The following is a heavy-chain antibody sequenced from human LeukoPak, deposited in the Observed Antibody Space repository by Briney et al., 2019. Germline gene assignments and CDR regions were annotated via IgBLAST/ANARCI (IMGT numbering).Heavy chain of an antibody. CDR2: IYYSGST. Sequence: KPSETLSLTCTVSGGSISTYYWSWIRQPPGKGLEWIGYIYYSGSTNYNPSLKSRVTISVDTSKNQFSLKLSSVTAAGTAVYYCARDRSGDHFDYWGQGTLVTVSS. J-gene: IGHJ4*02. CDR3: ARDRSGDHFDY. V-gene: IGHV4-59*01. D-gene: IGHD2-21*02. CDR1: GGSISTYY.